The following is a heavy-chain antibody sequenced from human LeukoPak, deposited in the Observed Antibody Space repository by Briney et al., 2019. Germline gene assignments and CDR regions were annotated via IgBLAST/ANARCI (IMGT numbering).Heavy chain of an antibody. CDR3: ARRRGWKQQLVYFDY. D-gene: IGHD6-13*01. Sequence: PSETLSLTCTVSGGSISSYYWSWIRQPPGKGLEWIGYLFHSGTPRYNPSPKSRVTISADTSRNQFFLSLNSTTAADTAVYYCARRRGWKQQLVYFDYWGQGTLAIVSS. CDR2: LFHSGTP. V-gene: IGHV4-59*08. CDR1: GGSISSYY. J-gene: IGHJ4*02.